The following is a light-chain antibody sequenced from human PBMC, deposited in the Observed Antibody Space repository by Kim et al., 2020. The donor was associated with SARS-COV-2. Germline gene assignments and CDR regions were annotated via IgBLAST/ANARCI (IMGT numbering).Light chain of an antibody. CDR1: QSILYSSNNKNY. CDR3: QRWNSPPYT. V-gene: IGKV4-1*01. CDR2: WAS. Sequence: DIVMTQSPDSLPVSLGERATINCKSSQSILYSSNNKNYLAWYQQKPGQPPKLLISWASTRESGVPDRFSGSGSGTDFTLTISSLQAEDGAVYYCQRWNSPPYTFGQGTKLEIK. J-gene: IGKJ2*01.